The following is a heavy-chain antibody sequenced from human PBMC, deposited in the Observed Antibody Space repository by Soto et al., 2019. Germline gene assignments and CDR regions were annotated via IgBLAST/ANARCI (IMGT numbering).Heavy chain of an antibody. J-gene: IGHJ6*03. CDR1: GFTFSSYS. Sequence: GGSLRLSCAASGFTFSSYSMNWVRQAPGKGLEWVSYISSSSSTIYYADSVKGRFTISSDNAKNSLYLQMNSLRAEDTAVYYCARQPYYYYYYMDVWGKGTTVTVSS. CDR3: ARQPYYYYYYMDV. D-gene: IGHD6-13*01. CDR2: ISSSSSTI. V-gene: IGHV3-48*01.